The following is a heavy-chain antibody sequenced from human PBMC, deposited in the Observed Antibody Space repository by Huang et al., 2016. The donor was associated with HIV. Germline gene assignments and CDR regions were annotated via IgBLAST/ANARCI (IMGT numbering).Heavy chain of an antibody. J-gene: IGHJ3*02. CDR2: ISNDGTTT. V-gene: IGHV3-30-3*01. CDR3: TREYTVAGAFDI. Sequence: GPLVESGGGVVRPGRFLRLSWAGVGFSFSNYEMHWVRQGTGKRLELVTFISNDGTTTYYANSVKGRFTISRDNFKNTLYLQMNRLRGDDTAVYYCTREYTVAGAFDIWGQGTMVTVSS. CDR1: GFSFSNYE. D-gene: IGHD5-12*01.